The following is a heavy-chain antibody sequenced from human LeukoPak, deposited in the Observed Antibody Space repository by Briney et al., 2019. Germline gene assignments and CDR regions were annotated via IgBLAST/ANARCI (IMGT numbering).Heavy chain of an antibody. CDR3: AKGLFMHDY. D-gene: IGHD3-16*01. V-gene: IGHV3-23*01. CDR2: IAGSGT. Sequence: GGSLRLSCAASGFTFSSYAMSWVRQAPGKGLEWVPTIAGSGTYYADSVKGRFTISRDNSKNTLYLQMNSLRAEDTAVYYCAKGLFMHDYWGQGTLVTVSS. J-gene: IGHJ4*02. CDR1: GFTFSSYA.